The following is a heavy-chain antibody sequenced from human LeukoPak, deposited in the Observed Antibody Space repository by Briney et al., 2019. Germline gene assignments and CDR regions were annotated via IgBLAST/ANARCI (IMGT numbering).Heavy chain of an antibody. CDR3: ARGVPQYPVDC. V-gene: IGHV4-59*01. D-gene: IGHD1-1*01. J-gene: IGHJ4*02. Sequence: SETLSPTCTVSGGSISSYYWSWIRQPPGKGLEFIGYIYYSGSTNYNPSLKSRVTISVDTSKNQFSLKLSSVTAADTAVYYCARGVPQYPVDCWGQGTLVTVSS. CDR2: IYYSGST. CDR1: GGSISSYY.